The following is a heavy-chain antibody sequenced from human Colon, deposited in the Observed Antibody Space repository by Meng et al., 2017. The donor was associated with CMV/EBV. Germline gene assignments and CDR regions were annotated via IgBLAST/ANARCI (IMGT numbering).Heavy chain of an antibody. CDR3: ARDWAPFQDNSNFNHWFDP. CDR1: GFTFSSYT. Sequence: GGSLRLSCATSGFTFSSYTMHWVRQAPGKGLEWVSSISTSGTNIYYADSVKGRFTVSRDNAKNSLFLQMNSLRAEDTAFYYCARDWAPFQDNSNFNHWFDPWGQGTLVTVSS. J-gene: IGHJ5*02. CDR2: ISTSGTNI. V-gene: IGHV3-21*04. D-gene: IGHD4-11*01.